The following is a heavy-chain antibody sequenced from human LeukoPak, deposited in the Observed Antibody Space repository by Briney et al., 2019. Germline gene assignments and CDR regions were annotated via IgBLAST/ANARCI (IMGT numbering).Heavy chain of an antibody. CDR1: GGSISSGGYY. V-gene: IGHV4-31*03. J-gene: IGHJ4*02. CDR3: AGVRRDSYLDY. D-gene: IGHD3-16*01. Sequence: SETLSLTCTVSGGSISSGGYYWSWIRQHPGKGLEWIGYIYYSGCTYYNPSLKSRVTISVDTSKNQFSLKLSSVTAADTAVYYCAGVRRDSYLDYWGQGTLVTVSS. CDR2: IYYSGCT.